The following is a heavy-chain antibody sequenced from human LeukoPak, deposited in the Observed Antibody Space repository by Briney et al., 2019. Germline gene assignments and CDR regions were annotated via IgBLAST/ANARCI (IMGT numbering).Heavy chain of an antibody. D-gene: IGHD2-8*01. Sequence: GGSLRLSCEASGFTFRDYSMTWVRQAPGKGLEWVSSTDTPTPIINYADSVRGRFTISRDTARNSLYLQTSSLRAEDTAIYYCVRDFYCHNGACFDFWGQGTLVTVSS. J-gene: IGHJ4*02. V-gene: IGHV3-21*01. CDR3: VRDFYCHNGACFDF. CDR1: GFTFRDYS. CDR2: TDTPTPII.